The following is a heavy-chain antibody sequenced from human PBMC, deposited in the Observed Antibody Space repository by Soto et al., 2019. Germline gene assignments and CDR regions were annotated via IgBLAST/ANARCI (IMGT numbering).Heavy chain of an antibody. J-gene: IGHJ4*01. V-gene: IGHV3-33*01. D-gene: IGHD3-10*01. CDR3: ARDITRVGGVIMFLDY. CDR1: GFTFSSYG. CDR2: IWYDGSNK. Sequence: PGGSLRLSWAASGFTFSSYGMHWFRQAPGKGLEWVAVIWYDGSNKYYADSVKGRFTISRDNSKNTLYLQMNSLRAEDTAVYYCARDITRVGGVIMFLDYWGQGTPVTVSS.